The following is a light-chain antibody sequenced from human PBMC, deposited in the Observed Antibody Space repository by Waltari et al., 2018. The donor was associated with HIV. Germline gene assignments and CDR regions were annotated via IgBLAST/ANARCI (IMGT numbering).Light chain of an antibody. Sequence: ALRITSPPSSLHAPTGDRVSFTCRASQSISSYLAWYQQKPGKAPKLLIYGASTLQSAVPSRFSGSGSGTNFTLTISCLQSEDFATYFCQQYYTNPWTFGQGTKVEIK. J-gene: IGKJ1*01. V-gene: IGKV1-8*01. CDR1: QSISSY. CDR2: GAS. CDR3: QQYYTNPWT.